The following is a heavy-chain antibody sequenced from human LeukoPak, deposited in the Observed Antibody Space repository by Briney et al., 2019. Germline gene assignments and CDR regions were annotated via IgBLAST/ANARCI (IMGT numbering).Heavy chain of an antibody. Sequence: GGSLRLSCVASGFTFSSYAMTWVRQAPGKGLEWVALITHTGGDSYYADSVKGRFAISRDNSKNTLYLEMNDLRAEDTALYFCGKDKTTYNWWEVIESWGPGALVTVSS. CDR1: GFTFSSYA. J-gene: IGHJ4*02. CDR2: ITHTGGDS. D-gene: IGHD1-1*01. CDR3: GKDKTTYNWWEVIES. V-gene: IGHV3-23*01.